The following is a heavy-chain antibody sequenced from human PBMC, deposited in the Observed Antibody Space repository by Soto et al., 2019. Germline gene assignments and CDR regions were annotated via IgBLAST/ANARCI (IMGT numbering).Heavy chain of an antibody. D-gene: IGHD3-3*01. J-gene: IGHJ6*02. CDR2: IYYSGST. CDR1: GGSISSYY. V-gene: IGHV4-59*01. CDR3: ARDRRITIFGGALLHGMDV. Sequence: PSETLSLTCTVSGGSISSYYWSWIRQPPGTGLEWIGYIYYSGSTNYNPSLKSRVTISVDTSKNQFSLKLSSVTAADTAVYYCARDRRITIFGGALLHGMDVWGQGTTVTVSS.